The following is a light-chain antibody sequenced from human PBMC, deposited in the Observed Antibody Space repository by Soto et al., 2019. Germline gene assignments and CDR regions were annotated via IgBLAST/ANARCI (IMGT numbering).Light chain of an antibody. CDR1: QTISSY. CDR2: AAS. V-gene: IGKV1-39*01. CDR3: QQSYIRFT. Sequence: DIQMTQSPSSLSAFVGDRVIITCRSSQTISSYLNWYQQKPGKAPKVLIYAASYLQTGVSSRFSGRGSGTDFTLTIDSLQPEDAATYYCQQSYIRFTFGPGDQGGYQ. J-gene: IGKJ3*01.